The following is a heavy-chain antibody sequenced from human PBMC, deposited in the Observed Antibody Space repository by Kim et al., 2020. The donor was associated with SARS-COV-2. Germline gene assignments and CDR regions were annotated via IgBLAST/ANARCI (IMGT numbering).Heavy chain of an antibody. CDR2: ISYDGSNK. CDR3: ARGGYSGYDSETDY. V-gene: IGHV3-30*04. J-gene: IGHJ4*02. Sequence: GGSLRLSCAASGFTFSSYAMHWVRQAPGKGLEWVAVISYDGSNKYYADSVKGRFTISRDNSKNTLYLQMNSLRAEDTAVYYCARGGYSGYDSETDYWGQG. CDR1: GFTFSSYA. D-gene: IGHD5-12*01.